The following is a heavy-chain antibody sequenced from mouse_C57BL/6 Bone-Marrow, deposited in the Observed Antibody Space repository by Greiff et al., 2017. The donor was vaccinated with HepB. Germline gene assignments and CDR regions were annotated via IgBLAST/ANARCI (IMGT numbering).Heavy chain of an antibody. D-gene: IGHD1-1*01. CDR1: GFTFTDYY. CDR2: IRNNANGNTT. V-gene: IGHV7-3*01. CDR3: ASSYGGYFDY. Sequence: EVQLVESGGGLVQPGGSLSLSCAASGFTFTDYYMSWVRQPPGKALEWLGFIRNNANGNTTEYSASVKGRFTISRDNSQSILYLQMNALVAEDSATYYCASSYGGYFDYWGQGTTLTVSS. J-gene: IGHJ2*01.